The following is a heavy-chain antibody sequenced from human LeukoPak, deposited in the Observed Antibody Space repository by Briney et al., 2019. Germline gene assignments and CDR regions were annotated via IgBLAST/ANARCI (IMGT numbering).Heavy chain of an antibody. CDR1: GYSISSGYY. J-gene: IGHJ4*02. Sequence: SETLSLTCAVSGYSISSGYYWGWIRQPPGRGLEWIGSIHHSGSTYYNPSLKSRVTMSVDTSKNQFSLRLSSVTAADTAVYYCARTTRDSGYETSDYWGQGTLVTVSS. CDR2: IHHSGST. V-gene: IGHV4-38-2*01. CDR3: ARTTRDSGYETSDY. D-gene: IGHD5-12*01.